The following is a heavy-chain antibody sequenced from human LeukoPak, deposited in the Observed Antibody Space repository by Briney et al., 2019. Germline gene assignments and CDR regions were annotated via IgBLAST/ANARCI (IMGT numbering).Heavy chain of an antibody. CDR2: INPNSGGT. D-gene: IGHD3-16*02. CDR1: GYTFTGYY. J-gene: IGHJ4*02. CDR3: ARVRMYYDYVWGSYRLFDY. V-gene: IGHV1-2*02. Sequence: GASVKVSCKASGYTFTGYYMHWVRQAPGQGLEWMGWINPNSGGTNYAQKFQGRVTMTRDTSISTAYMELSRLRSDDTAVYYCARVRMYYDYVWGSYRLFDYWGQGTLVTVSS.